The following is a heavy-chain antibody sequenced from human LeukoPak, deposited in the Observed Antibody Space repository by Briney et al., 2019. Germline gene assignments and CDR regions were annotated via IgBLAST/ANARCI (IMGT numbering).Heavy chain of an antibody. J-gene: IGHJ5*02. CDR2: INHSRST. D-gene: IGHD3-10*01. CDR1: GDSITGYY. CDR3: ARVGTIKVRASPWFDP. V-gene: IGHV4-34*01. Sequence: ETLSLTCTVSGDSITGYYWSWIRQPPGKGLEWIGEINHSRSTNYNPSLKSRVTISVDTSKNQFSLKLSSVTAADTAVYYCARVGTIKVRASPWFDPWGQGTLVTVSS.